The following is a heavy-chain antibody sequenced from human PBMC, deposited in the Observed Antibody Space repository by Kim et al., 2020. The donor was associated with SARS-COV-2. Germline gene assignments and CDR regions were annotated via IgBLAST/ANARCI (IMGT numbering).Heavy chain of an antibody. CDR2: THSGGST. CDR3: ARQPRKNWFDP. J-gene: IGHJ5*02. CDR1: GVSVSSSGDY. V-gene: IGHV4-39*01. Sequence: SETPSLTCSVSGVSVSSSGDYWGWIRQPPGKGLEWIGTTHSGGSTYYNSSLQSRVTISVDTSKSQFSLKLTSVTAADTAVYYCARQPRKNWFDPWGQGTLVTVSS.